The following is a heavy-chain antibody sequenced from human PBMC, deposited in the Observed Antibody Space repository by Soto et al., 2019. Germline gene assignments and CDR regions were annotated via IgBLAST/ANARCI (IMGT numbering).Heavy chain of an antibody. CDR2: ISAYNGNT. V-gene: IGHV1-18*01. J-gene: IGHJ5*02. D-gene: IGHD3-3*01. CDR1: GYTFTSYG. Sequence: ASVKVSCKASGYTFTSYGISWVRQAPGQGLEWMGWISAYNGNTNYAQKLQGRVTMTTDTSTSTAYMELRSLRSDDTFVYFCAGDGPILKRAWEWIEQTENGIDPWGQGTLVTVSS. CDR3: AGDGPILKRAWEWIEQTENGIDP.